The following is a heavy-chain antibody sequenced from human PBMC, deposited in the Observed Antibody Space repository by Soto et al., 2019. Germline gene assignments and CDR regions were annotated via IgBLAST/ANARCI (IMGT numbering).Heavy chain of an antibody. CDR1: GYSFTSYW. CDR3: ARPAGYGGNSYYYYGMDV. D-gene: IGHD4-17*01. CDR2: IYPGDSDT. Sequence: PGESLKISCKGSGYSFTSYWIGWVRQMPGKGLEWMGIIYPGDSDTRYSPSFQGQVTISADKSISTAYLQWSSLKASDTAMYYCARPAGYGGNSYYYYGMDVWGQGTTLTVSS. V-gene: IGHV5-51*01. J-gene: IGHJ6*02.